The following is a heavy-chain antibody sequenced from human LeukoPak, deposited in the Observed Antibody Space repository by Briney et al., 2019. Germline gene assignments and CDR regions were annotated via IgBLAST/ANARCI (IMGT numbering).Heavy chain of an antibody. V-gene: IGHV3-23*01. Sequence: GGPLDLSFAASGFPFSNYGMTWVRQAHGKGLEWVSAIRGGGDTTFYADSVKGRFTISRDNSRNTLYLQMNSLRAEDTAIYYCAKKIVTSILGSWYFDLWGRGTLVTVSS. CDR1: GFPFSNYG. D-gene: IGHD2-21*02. CDR2: IRGGGDTT. J-gene: IGHJ2*01. CDR3: AKKIVTSILGSWYFDL.